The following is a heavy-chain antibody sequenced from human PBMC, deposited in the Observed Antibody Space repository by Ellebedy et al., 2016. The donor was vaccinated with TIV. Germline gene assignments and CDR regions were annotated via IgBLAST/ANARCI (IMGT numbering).Heavy chain of an antibody. J-gene: IGHJ4*02. CDR3: AKEDRGVKIIDF. CDR1: GFTVSSNY. Sequence: PGGSLRLSCAASGFTVSSNYMSWVRQAPGKGLDWVSVIYSGGNTYYADSVKGRFTISRDNNKDSLYLQMNSLRTEDTALYYCAKEDRGVKIIDFWGQGTLVTVSS. CDR2: IYSGGNT. D-gene: IGHD3-16*01. V-gene: IGHV3-53*05.